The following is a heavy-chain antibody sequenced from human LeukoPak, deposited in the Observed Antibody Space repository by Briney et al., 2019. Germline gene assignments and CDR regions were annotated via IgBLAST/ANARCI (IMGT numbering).Heavy chain of an antibody. Sequence: GRSLRLSCAASGFTFDDYAMHWVRQAPGKGLEWVSGISWNSGSIGYADSVKGRFTISRDNAKNTLYLQMNSLRAEDTAVYYCARDGSWSKFDYWGQGTLVAVSS. CDR2: ISWNSGSI. CDR1: GFTFDDYA. J-gene: IGHJ4*02. CDR3: ARDGSWSKFDY. D-gene: IGHD6-13*01. V-gene: IGHV3-9*01.